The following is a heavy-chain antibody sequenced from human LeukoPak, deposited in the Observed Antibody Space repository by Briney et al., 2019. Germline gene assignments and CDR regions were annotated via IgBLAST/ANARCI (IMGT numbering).Heavy chain of an antibody. CDR1: GYTLTELS. V-gene: IGHV1-24*01. CDR2: FDPEDGET. J-gene: IGHJ4*02. D-gene: IGHD3-22*01. CDR3: ARDVFNYESSGFPFYFDY. Sequence: GASVKVSCKVSGYTLTELSMHWVRQAPGKGLEWMGGFDPEDGETIYAQKFQGRVTMTEDTSADTAYMELSSLGSEDTAVYFCARDVFNYESSGFPFYFDYWGQGTLVAVSS.